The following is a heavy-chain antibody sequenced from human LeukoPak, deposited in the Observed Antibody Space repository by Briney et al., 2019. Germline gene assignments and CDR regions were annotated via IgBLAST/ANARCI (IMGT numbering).Heavy chain of an antibody. J-gene: IGHJ4*02. CDR3: ARGSSWNYFDY. D-gene: IGHD6-6*01. CDR1: GGSISTYY. Sequence: PSETLSLTCTVSGGSISTYYWSWIRQPAGKGLEWIGYIYYSGSTNYNPSLKSRVTISVDMSKNQFSLKLSSVTAADTAVYYCARGSSWNYFDYWGQGTLVTVSS. V-gene: IGHV4-59*12. CDR2: IYYSGST.